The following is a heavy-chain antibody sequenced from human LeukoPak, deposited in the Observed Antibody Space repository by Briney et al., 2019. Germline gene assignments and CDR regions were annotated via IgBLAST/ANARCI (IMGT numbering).Heavy chain of an antibody. J-gene: IGHJ5*02. CDR2: IWYDTSNK. D-gene: IGHD6-13*01. CDR1: GFTFSSYG. CDR3: ARDLAAAGTWFDP. V-gene: IGHV3-33*01. Sequence: PGRSLRLSCAASGFTFSSYGMHWVRQAPGKGLEWVAVIWYDTSNKTYADSAKGRFTISRDNSKNTLYLQMNSLRAEDTAVYYCARDLAAAGTWFDPWGQGTLVTVSS.